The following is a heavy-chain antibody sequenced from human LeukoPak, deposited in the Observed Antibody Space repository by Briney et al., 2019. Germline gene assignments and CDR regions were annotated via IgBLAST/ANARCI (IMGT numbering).Heavy chain of an antibody. CDR1: GGSISSGDYY. Sequence: RASETLSLTCTVSGGSISSGDYYWSWIRQPPGKGLEWIGYIYYSGSTYYNPSLKSRVTISVDTSKNQFSLKLSSVTAADTAVYYCARVRFTTVTSYYFDYWGQGTLVTVSS. CDR2: IYYSGST. CDR3: ARVRFTTVTSYYFDY. D-gene: IGHD4-17*01. V-gene: IGHV4-30-4*01. J-gene: IGHJ4*02.